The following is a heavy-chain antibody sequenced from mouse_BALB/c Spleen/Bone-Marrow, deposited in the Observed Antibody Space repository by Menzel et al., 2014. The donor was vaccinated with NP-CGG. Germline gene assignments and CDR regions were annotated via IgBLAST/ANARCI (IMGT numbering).Heavy chain of an antibody. D-gene: IGHD2-4*01. CDR3: ARGYYDYDLDY. Sequence: EVQLVESGAELVKPGASVKLSCTASGFNIKDTYMHWVKQRPEQGLEWIGRIDPANGNTKYDWKFQGKATITADTSSNTAYLHLSSLTSEDTAVYYSARGYYDYDLDYWGQGTPLTVSS. CDR1: GFNIKDTY. CDR2: IDPANGNT. V-gene: IGHV14-3*02. J-gene: IGHJ2*01.